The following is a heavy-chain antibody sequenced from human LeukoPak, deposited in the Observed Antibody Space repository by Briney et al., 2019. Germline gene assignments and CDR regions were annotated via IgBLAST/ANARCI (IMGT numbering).Heavy chain of an antibody. CDR2: IYPGDSDT. CDR3: ARSVDYGGNYYYYYYMDV. V-gene: IGHV5-51*01. Sequence: GESLKIPCKGSGYSFTSYWIGWVRQMPGKGLEWMGIIYPGDSDTRYSPSFQGQVTISADKSISTAYLQWSSLKASDTAMYYCARSVDYGGNYYYYYYMDVWGKGTTVTVSS. J-gene: IGHJ6*03. CDR1: GYSFTSYW. D-gene: IGHD4-23*01.